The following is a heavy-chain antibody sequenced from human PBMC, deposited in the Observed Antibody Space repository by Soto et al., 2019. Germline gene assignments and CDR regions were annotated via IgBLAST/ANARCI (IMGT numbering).Heavy chain of an antibody. D-gene: IGHD3-9*01. CDR1: GFTFSSYA. CDR3: AREVPRYYDILTGYYYFDY. Sequence: GGSLRLSCAASGFTFSSYAMHWVRQAPGKGLEWVAVISYDGSNKYYADSVKGRFTISRDNSKNTLYLQMNSLRAEDTAVYYCAREVPRYYDILTGYYYFDYWGQGTLVTVSS. V-gene: IGHV3-30-3*01. CDR2: ISYDGSNK. J-gene: IGHJ4*02.